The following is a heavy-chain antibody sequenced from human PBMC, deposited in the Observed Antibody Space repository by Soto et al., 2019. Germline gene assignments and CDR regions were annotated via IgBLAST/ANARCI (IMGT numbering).Heavy chain of an antibody. Sequence: QVQLVQSGAEVKKPGSSVKVSCKASGGSFSSYAISWVRQAPGQGLEWMGGIIPIFGTPTYAQKIQGRVTITADESTSTAYMELSSLRSEDTAVYYVAREYRSSSGRFDNWGQGALVTVSS. CDR3: AREYRSSSGRFDN. CDR2: IIPIFGTP. J-gene: IGHJ4*02. D-gene: IGHD6-6*01. V-gene: IGHV1-69*01. CDR1: GGSFSSYA.